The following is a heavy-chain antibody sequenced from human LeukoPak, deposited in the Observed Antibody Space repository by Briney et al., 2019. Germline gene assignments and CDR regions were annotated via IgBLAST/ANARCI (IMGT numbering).Heavy chain of an antibody. D-gene: IGHD6-19*01. Sequence: SKTLSLTCTVSGGSIRSYYWSWIRQPPGKGLEWIGYIYYSGSTNYNPSLKSRVTISVDTSKNQFSLRLSSVTAADTAVYYCAKEGGFTSGWHDYWGQGTLVTVSS. V-gene: IGHV4-59*12. CDR3: AKEGGFTSGWHDY. CDR1: GGSIRSYY. J-gene: IGHJ4*02. CDR2: IYYSGST.